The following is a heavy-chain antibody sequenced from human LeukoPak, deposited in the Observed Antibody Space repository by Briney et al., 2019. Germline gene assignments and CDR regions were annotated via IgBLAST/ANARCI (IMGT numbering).Heavy chain of an antibody. V-gene: IGHV1-69*13. CDR2: IIPIFGTA. D-gene: IGHD2-2*01. Sequence: SVKVSCKASGYTFSRYAINWVRQAPGQGLEWVGGIIPIFGTANYAQKFQGRVTITADESTSTAYMELSSLRSEDTAVYYCARGTDPRYCSSTSCYYDYWGQGTLVTVSS. CDR3: ARGTDPRYCSSTSCYYDY. CDR1: GYTFSRYA. J-gene: IGHJ4*02.